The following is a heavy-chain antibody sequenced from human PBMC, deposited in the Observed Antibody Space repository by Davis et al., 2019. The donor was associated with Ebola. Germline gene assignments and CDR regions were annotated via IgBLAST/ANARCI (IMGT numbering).Heavy chain of an antibody. V-gene: IGHV3-43*01. Sequence: PGGSLRLSCAASGFTFDDYTMHWVRQAPGKGLEWVSLISWDGGSTYYADSVKGRFTISRDNAKNSLYLQMNSLRAEDTALYYCAKAAFVVAVAGGYYFDYWGQGTLVTVSS. D-gene: IGHD6-19*01. CDR3: AKAAFVVAVAGGYYFDY. J-gene: IGHJ4*02. CDR2: ISWDGGST. CDR1: GFTFDDYT.